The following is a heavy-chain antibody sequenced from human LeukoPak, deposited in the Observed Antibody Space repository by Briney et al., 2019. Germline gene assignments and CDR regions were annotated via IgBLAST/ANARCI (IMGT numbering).Heavy chain of an antibody. V-gene: IGHV4-59*01. J-gene: IGHJ4*02. D-gene: IGHD3-22*01. CDR1: GGSISSYY. Sequence: PSETLSLTCTVSGGSISSYYWSWIRQPPGKGLEWIGYIYYSGSTNYNPSLKSRVTISVDTSKNQFSLKLSSVTAADTAVYYCASWDYDSPSLNYWGQGTLVTVSS. CDR2: IYYSGST. CDR3: ASWDYDSPSLNY.